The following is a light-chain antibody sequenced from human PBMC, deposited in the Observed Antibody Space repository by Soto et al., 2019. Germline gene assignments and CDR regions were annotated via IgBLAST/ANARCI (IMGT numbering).Light chain of an antibody. CDR2: GAS. V-gene: IGKV3-15*01. CDR3: QQYNNWPIT. Sequence: EIVVTQSPATLAVSLGERATLSCRASQSVSSNLAWYQQKPGQAPRLLIYGASTRATGIPARFSGSGSGTEFTLTISSLQSEDFAVYYCQQYNNWPITFGQGTRLEIK. CDR1: QSVSSN. J-gene: IGKJ5*01.